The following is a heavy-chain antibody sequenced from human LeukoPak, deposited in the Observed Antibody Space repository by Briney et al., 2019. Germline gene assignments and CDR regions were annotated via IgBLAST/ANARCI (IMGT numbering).Heavy chain of an antibody. CDR2: TSAYNGNT. CDR1: GYTFTSYG. V-gene: IGHV1-18*01. CDR3: ARGSGIVVVPAAICWFDP. D-gene: IGHD2-2*01. Sequence: GASVKVSCKASGYTFTSYGISWVRQAPGQGLEWMGWTSAYNGNTNYAQKLQGRVTMTTDTSTTTAYMELRSLRSDDTAVYYCARGSGIVVVPAAICWFDPWGQGTLVTVSS. J-gene: IGHJ5*02.